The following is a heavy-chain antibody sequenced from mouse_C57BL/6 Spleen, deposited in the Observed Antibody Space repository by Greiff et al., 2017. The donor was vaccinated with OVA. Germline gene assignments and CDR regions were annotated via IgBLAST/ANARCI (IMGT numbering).Heavy chain of an antibody. Sequence: EVKLMESEGGLVQPGSSMTLSCTASGFTFSDYYMAWVRQVPEKGLEWVANINYDGSSTYYLDSLKSRFIISRDNAKNILYLQMSSLKSEDTATYYCATLYDYDGYFDVWGTGTTVTVSS. J-gene: IGHJ1*03. D-gene: IGHD2-4*01. CDR2: INYDGSST. V-gene: IGHV5-16*01. CDR1: GFTFSDYY. CDR3: ATLYDYDGYFDV.